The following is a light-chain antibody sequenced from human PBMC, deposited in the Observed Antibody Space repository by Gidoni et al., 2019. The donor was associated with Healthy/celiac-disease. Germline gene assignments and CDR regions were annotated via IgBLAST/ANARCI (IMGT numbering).Light chain of an antibody. Sequence: EIVLTQSPGTLSLSPGERATLSCRASQSVSSSYLAWYQQKPGQAPRLLIYGASSRATGIPDRFSGSVSGTDFTLTISRLEPEAFAVYYCQQYGISPLTFGQGTKVELQ. J-gene: IGKJ1*01. CDR1: QSVSSSY. CDR3: QQYGISPLT. V-gene: IGKV3-20*01. CDR2: GAS.